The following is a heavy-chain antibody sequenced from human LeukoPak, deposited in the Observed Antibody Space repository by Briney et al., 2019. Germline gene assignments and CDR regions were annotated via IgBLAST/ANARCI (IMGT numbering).Heavy chain of an antibody. D-gene: IGHD1-26*01. CDR1: GFTFSSYG. CDR3: ANSGIVGATTLDY. J-gene: IGHJ4*02. Sequence: GGSLRLSCAASGFTFSSYGMHWVRQAPGKGLEGVAFIRNDGSNKYYADSVKGRFTISRDNSKNTLYLQMNSLRAEDTAVYYCANSGIVGATTLDYWGQGTLVTVSS. V-gene: IGHV3-30*02. CDR2: IRNDGSNK.